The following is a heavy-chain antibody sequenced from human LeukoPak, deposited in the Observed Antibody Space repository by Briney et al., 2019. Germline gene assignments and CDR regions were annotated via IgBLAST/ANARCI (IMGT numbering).Heavy chain of an antibody. V-gene: IGHV3-48*03. CDR1: GFTFSSYE. CDR3: ARDGAVTNGRYFDY. CDR2: ISSSGSTI. D-gene: IGHD4-17*01. J-gene: IGHJ4*02. Sequence: GGSLRLSCAASGFTFSSYEMNWVRQAPGKGLEWVSYISSSGSTIYYADSVKGRFTISRDNAKNPLYLQMNSLRAEDTAVYYCARDGAVTNGRYFDYWGQGTLVTVSS.